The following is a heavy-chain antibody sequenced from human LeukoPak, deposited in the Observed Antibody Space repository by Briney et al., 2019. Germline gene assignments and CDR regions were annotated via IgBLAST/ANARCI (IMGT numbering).Heavy chain of an antibody. CDR3: ARRVPSGSGPSYDY. V-gene: IGHV1-3*01. Sequence: GASVKVSCKASGYTFSSYSIHWVRQAPGQRLEWMGWINAGKGNTKYSQKFQGRVTITGDTSASTAYMELSSLRSEDTAVYYCARRVPSGSGPSYDYWGQGTLVTVSS. CDR1: GYTFSSYS. D-gene: IGHD3-10*01. CDR2: INAGKGNT. J-gene: IGHJ4*02.